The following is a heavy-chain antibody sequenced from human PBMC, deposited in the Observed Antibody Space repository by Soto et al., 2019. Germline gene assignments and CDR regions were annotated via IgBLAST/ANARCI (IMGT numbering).Heavy chain of an antibody. V-gene: IGHV4-31*03. Sequence: QVQLQESCPGLVKPSQTLALTCTVSGCAISSGGYYWSWIRQHPGKGMEWIGYIYYTGRTYYNPYLKSRVTISVDTSKNKFSLKLSSVTAADTAVYYCATLYMVRGVRTFDYWGQGTLVTVSS. J-gene: IGHJ4*02. CDR1: GCAISSGGYY. CDR3: ATLYMVRGVRTFDY. CDR2: IYYTGRT. D-gene: IGHD3-10*01.